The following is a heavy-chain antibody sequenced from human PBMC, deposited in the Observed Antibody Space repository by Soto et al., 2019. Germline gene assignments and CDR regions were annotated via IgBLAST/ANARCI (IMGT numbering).Heavy chain of an antibody. Sequence: QVQLVESGGGVVQPGRSLRLSCAASGFTFSSYGMHWVRQAPGKGLEWVAVIWYDGSNKYYADSVKGRFTISRDNSKNTLYLQMNSLRADDTAVYYCAREPVVHYGIDVWGQGTTVTASS. CDR1: GFTFSSYG. D-gene: IGHD2-15*01. CDR3: AREPVVHYGIDV. CDR2: IWYDGSNK. V-gene: IGHV3-33*01. J-gene: IGHJ6*02.